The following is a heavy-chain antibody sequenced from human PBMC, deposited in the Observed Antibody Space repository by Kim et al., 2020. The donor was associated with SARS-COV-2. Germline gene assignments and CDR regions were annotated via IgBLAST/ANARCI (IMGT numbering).Heavy chain of an antibody. CDR1: GFTFSSYS. V-gene: IGHV3-21*01. Sequence: GGSLRLSCAASGFTFSSYSMNWVRQAPGKGLEWVSSISSSSSYIYYADSVKGRFTISRDNAKNSLYLQMNSLRAEDTAVYYCAKGIAVAGGLFDYWGQGTLVTVSS. J-gene: IGHJ4*02. CDR3: AKGIAVAGGLFDY. CDR2: ISSSSSYI. D-gene: IGHD6-19*01.